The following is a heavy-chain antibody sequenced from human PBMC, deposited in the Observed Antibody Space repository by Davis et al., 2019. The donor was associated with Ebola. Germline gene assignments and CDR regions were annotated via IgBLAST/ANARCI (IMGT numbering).Heavy chain of an antibody. CDR1: GFTFSSYW. CDR2: IKQDGSEK. Sequence: GGSLRLSCAASGFTFSSYWMSWVRQAPGKGLEWVANIKQDGSEKYYVDSVKGRFTISRDNAKNSLYLQMNSLRAEDTAVYYCARDSLRSVAGDLYYYYYGMDVWGQGTTVTVSS. V-gene: IGHV3-7*01. CDR3: ARDSLRSVAGDLYYYYYGMDV. J-gene: IGHJ6*02. D-gene: IGHD6-19*01.